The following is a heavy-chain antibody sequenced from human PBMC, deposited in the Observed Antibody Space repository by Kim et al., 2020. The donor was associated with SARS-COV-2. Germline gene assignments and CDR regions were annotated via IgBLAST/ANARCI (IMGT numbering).Heavy chain of an antibody. CDR2: ISYDGSNK. Sequence: GGSLRLSCAASGFTFSSYGMHWVRQAPGKGLEWVAVISYDGSNKYYADSVKGRFTISRDNSKNTLYLQMNSLRAEDTAVYYCAKDGTYYDFWSGYYDYCGQGTL. CDR1: GFTFSSYG. J-gene: IGHJ4*02. CDR3: AKDGTYYDFWSGYYDY. D-gene: IGHD3-3*01. V-gene: IGHV3-30*18.